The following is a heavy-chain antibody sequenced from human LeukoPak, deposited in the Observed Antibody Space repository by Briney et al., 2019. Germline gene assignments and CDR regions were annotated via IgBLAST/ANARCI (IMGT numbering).Heavy chain of an antibody. CDR3: ASGRFTMVRGVIIPYYYYYGMDV. V-gene: IGHV4-34*01. Sequence: PSETLSLTCAVYGGSFSGYYWSWIRQPPGKGLEWIGEINHSGSTNYNPSLKSRVTISVDTSKNQFSLKLSSVTAADTAVYYCASGRFTMVRGVIIPYYYYYGMDVWGQGTTVTVSS. CDR1: GGSFSGYY. D-gene: IGHD3-10*01. J-gene: IGHJ6*02. CDR2: INHSGST.